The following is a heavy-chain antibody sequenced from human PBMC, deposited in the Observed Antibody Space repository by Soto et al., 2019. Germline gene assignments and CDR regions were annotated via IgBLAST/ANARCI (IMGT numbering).Heavy chain of an antibody. CDR2: IYHSGST. Sequence: TSETQSLTCAVSGGSISSSNGWSWVRQPPGKGLEWIGEIYHSGSTNYNPSLKSRVTISVDKSKNQFSLKLSSVTAADTAAYYCARRPAAVDYWGQGTLVTVSS. CDR3: ARRPAAVDY. D-gene: IGHD6-13*01. V-gene: IGHV4-4*02. J-gene: IGHJ4*02. CDR1: GGSISSSNG.